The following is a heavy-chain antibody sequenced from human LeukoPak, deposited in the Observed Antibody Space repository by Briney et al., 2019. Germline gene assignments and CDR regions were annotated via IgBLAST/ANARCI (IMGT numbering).Heavy chain of an antibody. V-gene: IGHV3-21*01. CDR3: ARGSIAARPGDY. CDR1: GFTFSSYS. J-gene: IGHJ4*02. D-gene: IGHD6-6*01. Sequence: PGGSLRLSCAASGFTFSSYSMNWVRQAPGKGLEWVSSISSSSSYIHYADSVKGRFTISRDNAKNSLYLQMNSLRAEDTAVYYCARGSIAARPGDYWGQGTLVTVSS. CDR2: ISSSSSYI.